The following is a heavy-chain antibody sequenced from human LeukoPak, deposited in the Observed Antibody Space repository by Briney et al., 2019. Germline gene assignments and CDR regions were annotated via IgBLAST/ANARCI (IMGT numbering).Heavy chain of an antibody. CDR2: INHSGST. CDR3: ATVRGVDGYPEYDFDY. Sequence: PSETLSLTCAVYGGSFSAHHWSWLRRPPGKALEWIGEINHSGSTNYNPSLKSRVTISVDTSKKQFSLKLSSVTAADTAVYYCATVRGVDGYPEYDFDYWGQGTLVTVSS. V-gene: IGHV4-34*01. CDR1: GGSFSAHH. J-gene: IGHJ4*02. D-gene: IGHD5-24*01.